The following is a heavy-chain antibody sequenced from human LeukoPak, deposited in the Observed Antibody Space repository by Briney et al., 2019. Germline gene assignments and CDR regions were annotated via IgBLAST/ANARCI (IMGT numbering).Heavy chain of an antibody. D-gene: IGHD1-26*01. J-gene: IGHJ4*02. CDR2: IRYDGSNK. CDR1: GFTFSSYG. V-gene: IGHV3-30*02. CDR3: AKDGFLGVGAVDY. Sequence: GGSLRLSCAASGFTFSSYGMHWVRQAPGKGLEWVAFIRYDGSNKYYADSVQGRFTISRDNSKNTLYLQMNSLRAEDTAVYYCAKDGFLGVGAVDYWGQGTLVTVSS.